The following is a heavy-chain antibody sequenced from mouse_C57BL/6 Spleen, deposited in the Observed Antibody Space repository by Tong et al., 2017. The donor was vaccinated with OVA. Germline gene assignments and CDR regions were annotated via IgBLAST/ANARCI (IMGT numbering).Heavy chain of an antibody. J-gene: IGHJ4*01. V-gene: IGHV5-17*01. Sequence: EVQLQESGGGLVQPGGSLSLSCAASGFTFSDYGMHWVRQAPEKGLEWVAYISSGSSTIYYADTVKGRFTISRDNAKNTLFLQMTSLRSEDTAMYYCASSDGYYDYYAMDYWGQGTSVTVSS. CDR1: GFTFSDYG. CDR3: ASSDGYYDYYAMDY. D-gene: IGHD2-3*01. CDR2: ISSGSSTI.